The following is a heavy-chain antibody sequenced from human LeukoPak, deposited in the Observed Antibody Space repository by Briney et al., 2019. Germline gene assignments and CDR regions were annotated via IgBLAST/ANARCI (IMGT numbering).Heavy chain of an antibody. Sequence: GESLRISCKGSGYSLTSYWIGWGRQMPGKGLEGMGRIDPSDSYTNYSPSFQGHATISADKSISTTYLQWSSLKASDTAMYYCARDPMVRGVIITKDYYYYYGMDVWGKGTTVTVSS. CDR2: IDPSDSYT. CDR3: ARDPMVRGVIITKDYYYYYGMDV. V-gene: IGHV5-10-1*01. J-gene: IGHJ6*04. CDR1: GYSLTSYW. D-gene: IGHD3-10*01.